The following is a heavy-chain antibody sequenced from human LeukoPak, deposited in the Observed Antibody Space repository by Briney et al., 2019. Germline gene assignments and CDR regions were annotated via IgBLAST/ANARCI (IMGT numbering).Heavy chain of an antibody. CDR2: IYYSGST. CDR3: AGLGGSTEY. V-gene: IGHV4-59*08. Sequence: SETLSLTCTVSGGSISSFYWSWIRQPPGKGLEWIGYIYYSGSTNYNPSLKSRVTISVDTSKNQFSLKLRSVTAADTAVYYCAGLGGSTEYWGQGTLVTVSS. D-gene: IGHD3-16*01. CDR1: GGSISSFY. J-gene: IGHJ4*02.